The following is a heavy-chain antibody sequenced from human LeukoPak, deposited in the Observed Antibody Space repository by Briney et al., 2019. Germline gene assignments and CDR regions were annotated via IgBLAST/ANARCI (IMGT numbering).Heavy chain of an antibody. CDR3: ARGDVDPYVFDI. D-gene: IGHD3-10*02. Sequence: SETLSLTCAVYGGSYSRYYWNWIRQPPGKGLEWIGEINHSGSTNYNPSLKSRVTISVDTSKNQFSLKENSVIAADTAVYYCARGDVDPYVFDIWGQGTMVTVSS. CDR1: GGSYSRYY. CDR2: INHSGST. J-gene: IGHJ3*02. V-gene: IGHV4-34*01.